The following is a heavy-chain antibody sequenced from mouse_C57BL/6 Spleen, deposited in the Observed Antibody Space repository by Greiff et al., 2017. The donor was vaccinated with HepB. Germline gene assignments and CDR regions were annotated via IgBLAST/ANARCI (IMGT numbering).Heavy chain of an antibody. CDR2: INYDGSST. D-gene: IGHD4-1*01. CDR3: ARDCGWDRYFDV. CDR1: GFTFSDYY. V-gene: IGHV5-16*01. Sequence: EVQLVESEGGLVQPGSSMKLSCTASGFTFSDYYMAWVRQVPEKGLEWVANINYDGSSTYYLDSLKSRFIISRDNAKNILYLQMSSLKSEDTATYYCARDCGWDRYFDVWGTGTTVTVSS. J-gene: IGHJ1*03.